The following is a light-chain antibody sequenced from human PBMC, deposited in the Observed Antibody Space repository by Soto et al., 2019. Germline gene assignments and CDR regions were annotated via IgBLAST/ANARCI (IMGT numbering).Light chain of an antibody. V-gene: IGKV1-5*03. CDR3: QQYNKSMYT. Sequence: DIQMTQSPSTLSASVGARVTITCRASKSISSWLAWYPQKPGKAPELLIYKASSLEIEVPSRFTGSGSGTESTPTITRLKPDYYAADYCQQYNKSMYTIGHGTMLEIE. CDR1: KSISSW. CDR2: KAS. J-gene: IGKJ2*01.